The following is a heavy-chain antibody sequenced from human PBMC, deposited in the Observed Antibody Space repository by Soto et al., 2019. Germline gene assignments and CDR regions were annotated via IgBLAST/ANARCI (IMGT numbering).Heavy chain of an antibody. CDR1: GGTFSSYT. J-gene: IGHJ4*02. CDR2: IIPILGIA. Sequence: SVKVSCKASGGTFSSYTISWVRQAPGQGLEWMGRIIPILGIANYAQKFQGRVTITADKSTSTAYMELSSLRSEDTAVYYCASIRYCSGGSCPYYFDYWGQGTLVTVSS. D-gene: IGHD2-15*01. CDR3: ASIRYCSGGSCPYYFDY. V-gene: IGHV1-69*02.